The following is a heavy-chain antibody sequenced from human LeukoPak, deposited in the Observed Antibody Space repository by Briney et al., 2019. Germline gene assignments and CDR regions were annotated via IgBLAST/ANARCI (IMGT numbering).Heavy chain of an antibody. D-gene: IGHD2-2*01. CDR2: ISGSGGST. CDR3: ASRGFVVVARVDY. J-gene: IGHJ4*02. CDR1: GFTFSSYA. V-gene: IGHV3-23*01. Sequence: GGSLRLSCAASGFTFSSYAMRWVRQAPGKGREWVSAISGSGGSTYYADSVKGRFPITRDNSKNTLYLQMNSLRAEDTAVYYCASRGFVVVARVDYWGQGTLVTVSS.